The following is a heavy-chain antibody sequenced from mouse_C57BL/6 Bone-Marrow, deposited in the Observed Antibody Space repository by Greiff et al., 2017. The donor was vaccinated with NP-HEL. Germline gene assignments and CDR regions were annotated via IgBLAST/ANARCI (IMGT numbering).Heavy chain of an antibody. D-gene: IGHD3-1*01. J-gene: IGHJ2*01. V-gene: IGHV1-69*01. CDR2: IDPSDSYT. Sequence: QVQLQQPGAELVMPGASVKLSCKASGYTFTSYWMHWVKQRPGQGLEWIGEIDPSDSYTNYNQKFKVKSTLTVDKSSSTAYMQLSSLTSEDSAVYYCARGSFYFDYWGQGTTLTVSS. CDR1: GYTFTSYW. CDR3: ARGSFYFDY.